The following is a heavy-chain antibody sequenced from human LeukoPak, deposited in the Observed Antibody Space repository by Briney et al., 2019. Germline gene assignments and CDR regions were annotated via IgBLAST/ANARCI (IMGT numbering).Heavy chain of an antibody. Sequence: GGSLRLSCVASGFTFSSYAMSWVRQAPGKGLEWVSGISCSGGSTYYADSVKGRFTISRDNSKNTLYMQMNSLRAEDTAVYYCAKDIGSSGWDQNDYWGQGTLVTVSS. CDR3: AKDIGSSGWDQNDY. V-gene: IGHV3-23*01. J-gene: IGHJ4*02. CDR2: ISCSGGST. CDR1: GFTFSSYA. D-gene: IGHD6-25*01.